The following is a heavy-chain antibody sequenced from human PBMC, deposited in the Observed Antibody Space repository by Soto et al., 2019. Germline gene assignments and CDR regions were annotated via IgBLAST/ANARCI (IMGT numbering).Heavy chain of an antibody. J-gene: IGHJ6*03. V-gene: IGHV3-11*01. CDR1: GFTFSDYY. Sequence: QVQLVESGGGLVKPGGSLRLSCAASGFTFSDYYMSWIRQAPGKGLEWVSYISSSGSTIYYADSVKGRFTISRDNAKNSPYLQINSLRAEDTAVYYCGSHGPKYYYYYMDVWGKGTTVTVSS. CDR3: GSHGPKYYYYYMDV. CDR2: ISSSGSTI.